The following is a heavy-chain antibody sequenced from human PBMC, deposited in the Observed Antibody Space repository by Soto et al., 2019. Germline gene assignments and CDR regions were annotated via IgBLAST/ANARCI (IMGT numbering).Heavy chain of an antibody. CDR3: ARRSSTYLNEIIYDP. D-gene: IGHD3-10*01. CDR2: IKTDSGDT. CDR1: RYTFTSYD. J-gene: IGHJ5*02. Sequence: QVQLVQSGAEVKRPGASVRVSCRASRYTFTSYDIYWVRQAPGQGLEWMGWIKTDSGDTDYAQTFQGRVTMTRDTSINTAYMELNNLVSDDTAVYYCARRSSTYLNEIIYDPWGQGTLVTVSS. V-gene: IGHV1-2*02.